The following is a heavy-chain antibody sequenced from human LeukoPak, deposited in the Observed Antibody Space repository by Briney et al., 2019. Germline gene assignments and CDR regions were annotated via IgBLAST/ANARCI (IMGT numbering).Heavy chain of an antibody. CDR2: ISRGGGTI. J-gene: IGHJ4*02. D-gene: IGHD6-19*01. CDR1: GFTFSSFE. CDR3: ARDRGSDWGERYFDY. Sequence: GGSLRLSCAGSGFTFSSFEMNWVRQAPGKGLEWISYISRGGGTIYYADSVKGRFTISRDNAKNSLYLQMNSLRVDDAAVYYCARDRGSDWGERYFDYWGQRTLVIVSS. V-gene: IGHV3-48*03.